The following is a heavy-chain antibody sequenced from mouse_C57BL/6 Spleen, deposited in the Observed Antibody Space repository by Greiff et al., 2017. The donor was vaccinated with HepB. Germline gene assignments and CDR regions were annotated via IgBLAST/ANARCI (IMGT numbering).Heavy chain of an antibody. Sequence: QVQLQQPGAELVKPGASVTLSCTASGYTFTSYWMHWVKQRPGQGLEWIGMINPNSGSTNYNEKFKSKATLTVDKSSSTAYMHLSSLTSEDSAVYYCGRGGDGNYPSFAYWGQGTLVTVSA. D-gene: IGHD2-1*01. V-gene: IGHV1-64*01. CDR3: GRGGDGNYPSFAY. CDR2: INPNSGST. J-gene: IGHJ3*01. CDR1: GYTFTSYW.